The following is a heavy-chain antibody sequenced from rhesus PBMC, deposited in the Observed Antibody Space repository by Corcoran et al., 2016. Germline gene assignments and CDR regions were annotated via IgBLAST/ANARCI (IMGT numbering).Heavy chain of an antibody. CDR2: IYGGDGST. Sequence: QVQLQESGPGLVKPSETLSLTCAVSGDSIRDSYYWSWIRQPTGKGLGWIGHIYGGDGSTHYNPPLNSRVTISTDTSKNQLSLKLTSVTAADTAIYFCAKNGKYLYWFPVGLDSWGQGVVVTVSS. J-gene: IGHJ6*01. CDR3: AKNGKYLYWFPVGLDS. CDR1: GDSIRDSYY. D-gene: IGHD3-3*01. V-gene: IGHV4-106*01.